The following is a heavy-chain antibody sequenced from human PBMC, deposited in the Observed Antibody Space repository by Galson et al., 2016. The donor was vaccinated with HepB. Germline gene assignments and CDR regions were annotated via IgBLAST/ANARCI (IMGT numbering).Heavy chain of an antibody. CDR1: GDSINIARYF. CDR3: VRDEDNISWYKY. J-gene: IGHJ4*02. V-gene: IGHV4-39*02. D-gene: IGHD6-13*01. Sequence: SETLSLTCSVSGDSINIARYFWGWIRQSPTRGLEWIGTIANSGSTYYNPSLRSRVSISVDTSRNQFSLKLNSVTAADTAQYYCVRDEDNISWYKYWGQGTLVTVSS. CDR2: IANSGST.